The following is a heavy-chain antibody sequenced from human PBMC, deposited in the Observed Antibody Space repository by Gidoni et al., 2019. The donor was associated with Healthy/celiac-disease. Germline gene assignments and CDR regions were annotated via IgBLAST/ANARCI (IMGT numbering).Heavy chain of an antibody. V-gene: IGHV4-4*07. Sequence: QVQLQESGPGLVKPSETLSLTCTVSGGSISSYYWSWIRQPAGKGLEWIGRIYTSGSTNYNPTLKSRVTMSVDTSKNQFSLKLSSVTAADTAVYYCARDASVGYYDSSVLFDYWGQGTLVTVSS. D-gene: IGHD3-22*01. CDR2: IYTSGST. CDR1: GGSISSYY. CDR3: ARDASVGYYDSSVLFDY. J-gene: IGHJ4*02.